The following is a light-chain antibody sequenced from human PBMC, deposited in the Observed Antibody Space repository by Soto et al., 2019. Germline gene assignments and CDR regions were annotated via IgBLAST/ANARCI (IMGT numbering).Light chain of an antibody. J-gene: IGKJ1*01. CDR3: QQYGSSPWT. V-gene: IGKV3-20*01. Sequence: EIVLTQSPGTLSLSPGERATLSCRASERLSSVYLAWYQQRPGQPPRLLIYGASSRATGIPDRFSGSGSGTDFTLTISRLEPEDFAVYYCQQYGSSPWTFGQGTKVDIK. CDR1: ERLSSVY. CDR2: GAS.